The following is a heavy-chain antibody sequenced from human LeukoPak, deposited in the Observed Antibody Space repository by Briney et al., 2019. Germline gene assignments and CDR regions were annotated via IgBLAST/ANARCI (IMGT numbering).Heavy chain of an antibody. CDR2: INHSGSP. Sequence: GSLSLTCAVSGESHSRFYWSWIRQSPGRGLEWIGEINHSGSPNYNPSLKSRVTISLDTSKNQFSLRVPSVTAADTAFYFCASSLTGYSSSWFLAYWGPGTLVTVSS. CDR3: ASSLTGYSSSWFLAY. CDR1: GESHSRFY. V-gene: IGHV4-34*01. J-gene: IGHJ4*02. D-gene: IGHD6-13*01.